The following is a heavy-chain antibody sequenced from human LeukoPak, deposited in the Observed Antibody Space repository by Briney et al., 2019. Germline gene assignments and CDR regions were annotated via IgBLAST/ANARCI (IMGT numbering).Heavy chain of an antibody. J-gene: IGHJ4*02. V-gene: IGHV3-33*06. D-gene: IGHD4-11*01. CDR2: IFNDGSNQ. CDR1: KFIFSHYG. CDR3: AKDAERGFDYSNSLDK. Sequence: GGSLRLSCAASKFIFSHYGMHWVRQAPGKGLEWVAVIFNDGSNQYYADSVKGRFTVSRDNSQNTLYLQMNSLRPEDTAVYYCAKDAERGFDYSNSLDKWGQGTLVTVSS.